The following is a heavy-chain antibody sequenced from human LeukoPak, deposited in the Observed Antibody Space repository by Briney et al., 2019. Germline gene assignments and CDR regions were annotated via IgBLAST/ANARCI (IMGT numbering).Heavy chain of an antibody. CDR2: IWYDGSNK. CDR3: ARGSTSDAFDI. V-gene: IGHV3-33*01. CDR1: GFTSSSYG. D-gene: IGHD5/OR15-5a*01. J-gene: IGHJ3*02. Sequence: GGSLRLSCAASGFTSSSYGMHWVRQAPGKGLEWVAVIWYDGSNKYYADSVKGRFTISRDNSKNTLYLQMNSLRAEDTAVYYCARGSTSDAFDIWGQGTMVTVSS.